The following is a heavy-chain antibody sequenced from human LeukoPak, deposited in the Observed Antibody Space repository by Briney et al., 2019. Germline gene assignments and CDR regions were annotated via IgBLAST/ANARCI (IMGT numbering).Heavy chain of an antibody. V-gene: IGHV3-30*04. CDR3: AELGITMIGGV. J-gene: IGHJ6*04. D-gene: IGHD3-10*02. Sequence: SLRHSHAASGFNLNSYAMLELRQAPGKGVEGGAVMSYDGINKYYAHSVKGRFTISRDNAKNSLYLQMNSLRAEDTAVYYCAELGITMIGGVWGKGTTVTISS. CDR2: MSYDGINK. CDR1: GFNLNSYA.